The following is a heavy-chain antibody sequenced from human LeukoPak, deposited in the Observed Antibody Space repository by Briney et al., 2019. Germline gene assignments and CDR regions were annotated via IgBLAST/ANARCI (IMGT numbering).Heavy chain of an antibody. Sequence: SETLSLTCTVSGYSISSSYYWGWIRQPPGKGLEWIGSIYHSGNTYYNPSLKSRVTISVDTSKNQFSLKLSSVTAADTAVYYCARGPPPYYYYYMDVWGKGTTVTVSS. CDR2: IYHSGNT. CDR3: ARGPPPYYYYYMDV. J-gene: IGHJ6*03. CDR1: GYSISSSYY. V-gene: IGHV4-38-2*02.